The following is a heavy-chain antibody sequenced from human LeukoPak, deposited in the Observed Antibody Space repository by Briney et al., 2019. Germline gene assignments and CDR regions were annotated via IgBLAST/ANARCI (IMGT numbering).Heavy chain of an antibody. D-gene: IGHD1-26*01. CDR2: ISSDGRTT. CDR3: AKEGGTYSFVD. Sequence: PGGALRLSCSASGFTFKWYSMNWVRQAPGKGLEGGSYISSDGRTTHYADSVRGRFNISRDNAKNSLSLKMNSLRADDSAVYFCAKEGGTYSFVDWGQGTLVTVSS. J-gene: IGHJ4*02. CDR1: GFTFKWYS. V-gene: IGHV3-48*04.